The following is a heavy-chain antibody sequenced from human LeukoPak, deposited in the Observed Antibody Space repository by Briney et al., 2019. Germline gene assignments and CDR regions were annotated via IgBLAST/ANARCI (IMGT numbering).Heavy chain of an antibody. J-gene: IGHJ5*02. CDR3: AYYGGAFNWFDP. Sequence: GGSLRLSCAASGFTFSSYGMHWVRQAPGKGLEWVAFIRYDGSNKYYADSVKGRFTISRDNSKNTLYLQMNSLRAEGTAVYYCAYYGGAFNWFDPWGQGTLVTVSS. V-gene: IGHV3-30*02. CDR1: GFTFSSYG. CDR2: IRYDGSNK. D-gene: IGHD3-22*01.